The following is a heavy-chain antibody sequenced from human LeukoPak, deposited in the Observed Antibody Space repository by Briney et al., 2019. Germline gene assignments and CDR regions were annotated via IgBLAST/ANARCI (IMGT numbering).Heavy chain of an antibody. J-gene: IGHJ4*02. CDR3: ARVSYVGIVGHFDY. CDR1: GFTFRNFW. Sequence: PGGSLRLSCAASGFTFRNFWMHWVRHAPGKGLVWVSRINGDGTSTYYADIVKGRYTISRDNARNTLDLQMNSLRAEDTAVYYCARVSYVGIVGHFDYWGQGTLVTVSS. V-gene: IGHV3-74*01. D-gene: IGHD1-26*01. CDR2: INGDGTST.